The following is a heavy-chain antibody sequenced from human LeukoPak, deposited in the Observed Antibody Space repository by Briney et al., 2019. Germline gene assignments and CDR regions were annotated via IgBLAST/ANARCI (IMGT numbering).Heavy chain of an antibody. CDR2: INGGGGAT. D-gene: IGHD3-10*01. V-gene: IGHV3-23*01. J-gene: IGHJ4*02. CDR1: GFTFSSSA. CDR3: AKANPTPRGVNFDY. Sequence: PGGSLRLSCAASGFTFSSSAVSWVRQAPGQGLEWLLTINGGGGATYYADSVTGRFTISSDTSQSTLYLQMNSLRTEDTAVYYCAKANPTPRGVNFDYWGQGTLVTVSS.